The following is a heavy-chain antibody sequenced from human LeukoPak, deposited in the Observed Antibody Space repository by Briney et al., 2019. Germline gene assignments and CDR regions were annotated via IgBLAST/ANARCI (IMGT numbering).Heavy chain of an antibody. CDR2: ISSNGGST. CDR3: VKDGSGSYYTYYFDY. Sequence: GGSLRLSCSASGFTFSRYAMHWVRQAPGKGLEYVSAISSNGGSTYYADSVKGRFTISRGNSKNTLYLQMSSLRAEDTAVYYCVKDGSGSYYTYYFDYWGQGTLVAVSS. D-gene: IGHD3-10*01. J-gene: IGHJ4*02. V-gene: IGHV3-64D*06. CDR1: GFTFSRYA.